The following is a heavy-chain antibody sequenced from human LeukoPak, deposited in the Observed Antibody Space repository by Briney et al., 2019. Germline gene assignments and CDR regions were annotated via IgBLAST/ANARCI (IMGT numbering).Heavy chain of an antibody. V-gene: IGHV3-53*01. CDR1: GFTFTSHV. CDR3: ARPRNYGDFSFDY. D-gene: IGHD4-17*01. Sequence: PGGSLRLSCSASGFTFTSHVMHWVRQAPGKGLEWVSVIYSGGSTYYADSVKGRFTISRNNSKNTLYLQMNSLRAEDTAVYYCARPRNYGDFSFDYWGQGTLVTVSS. CDR2: IYSGGST. J-gene: IGHJ4*02.